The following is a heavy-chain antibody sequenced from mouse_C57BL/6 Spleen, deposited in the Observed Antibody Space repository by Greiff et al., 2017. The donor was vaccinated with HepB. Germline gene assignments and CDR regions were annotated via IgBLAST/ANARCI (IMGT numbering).Heavy chain of an antibody. CDR2: INPNNGGT. CDR3: ARPPYYYSSSGRYFDY. V-gene: IGHV1-22*01. CDR1: GYTFTDYN. Sequence: EVQLQQSGPELVKPGASVKMSCKASGYTFTDYNMHWVKQSHGKSLEWIGYINPNNGGTSYNQKFKGKATLTVNKSSSTAYMELRSLTSEDSAVYYCARPPYYYSSSGRYFDYWGQGTTLTVSS. J-gene: IGHJ2*01. D-gene: IGHD1-1*01.